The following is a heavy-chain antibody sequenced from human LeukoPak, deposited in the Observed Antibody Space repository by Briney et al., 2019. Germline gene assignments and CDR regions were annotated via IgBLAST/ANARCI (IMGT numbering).Heavy chain of an antibody. D-gene: IGHD3-3*01. J-gene: IGHJ4*02. CDR1: GYTFTGYY. CDR3: ARAHTIFGVVTYIGY. CDR2: INPNSGGT. V-gene: IGHV1-2*02. Sequence: ASVKVSCKASGYTFTGYYMHWVRQAPGQGLEWMGWINPNSGGTNYAQKFQGRVTMTRDTSISTAYMELSRLRSDDTAVYYCARAHTIFGVVTYIGYWGQGTLVTVSS.